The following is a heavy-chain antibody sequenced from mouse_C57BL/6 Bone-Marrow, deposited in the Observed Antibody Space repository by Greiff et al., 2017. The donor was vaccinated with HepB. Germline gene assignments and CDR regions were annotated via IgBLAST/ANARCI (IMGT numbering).Heavy chain of an antibody. J-gene: IGHJ4*01. V-gene: IGHV5-17*01. CDR3: ARSSNYDAMDY. D-gene: IGHD2-5*01. Sequence: EVMLVESGGGLVKPGGSLKLSCAASGFTFSDYGMHWVRQAPEKGLEWVAYISSGSSTIYYADTVKGRFTISRDNAKNTLFLQMTSLRSEDTAMYYCARSSNYDAMDYWGQGTSVPVSS. CDR2: ISSGSSTI. CDR1: GFTFSDYG.